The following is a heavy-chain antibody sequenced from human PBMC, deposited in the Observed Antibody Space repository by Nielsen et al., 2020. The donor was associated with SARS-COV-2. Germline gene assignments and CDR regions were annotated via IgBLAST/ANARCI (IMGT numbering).Heavy chain of an antibody. CDR1: GGSISSSSYY. V-gene: IGHV4-39*01. CDR2: IYYSGST. D-gene: IGHD2-2*01. Sequence: SETLSLTCTVSGGSISSSSYYWGWIRQPPGKGLEWIGSIYYSGSTYYNPSLKSRVTISVDTSKNQFSLKLSSVTAADTAVYYCARLYCSSTSCNYYYGMDVWGQGTTVTVS. CDR3: ARLYCSSTSCNYYYGMDV. J-gene: IGHJ6*02.